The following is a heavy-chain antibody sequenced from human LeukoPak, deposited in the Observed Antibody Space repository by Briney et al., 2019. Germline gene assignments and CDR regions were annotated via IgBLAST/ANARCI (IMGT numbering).Heavy chain of an antibody. CDR1: GGSISSSSYY. CDR3: ARRGMVRPMDV. D-gene: IGHD3-10*01. CDR2: IYYSGST. J-gene: IGHJ6*03. V-gene: IGHV4-39*07. Sequence: PSETLSLTFTVSGGSISSSSYYWGWIRQPPGKGLEWIGSIYYSGSTYYNPSLKSRVTISVDTSKNQFSLKLSSVTAADTAVYYCARRGMVRPMDVWGKGTTVTVSS.